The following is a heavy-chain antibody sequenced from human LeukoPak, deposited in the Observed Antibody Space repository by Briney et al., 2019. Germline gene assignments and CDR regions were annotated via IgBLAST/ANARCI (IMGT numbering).Heavy chain of an antibody. J-gene: IGHJ4*02. CDR1: GFTFSNYA. CDR2: ISGNGVNT. D-gene: IGHD6-13*01. V-gene: IGHV3-23*01. CDR3: AKFKASAGIDY. Sequence: GSLRLSCAASGFTFSNYALSWVRQAPGMGLEWVSSISGNGVNTYYADSVRGRFTISRDNSKNTLYLQMNSLRAEDTAVYSCAKFKASAGIDYWGQGTLVTVSS.